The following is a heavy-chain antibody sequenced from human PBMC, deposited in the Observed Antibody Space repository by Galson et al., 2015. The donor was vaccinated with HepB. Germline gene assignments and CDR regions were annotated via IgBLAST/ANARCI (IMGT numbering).Heavy chain of an antibody. CDR1: GFTFGDYA. CDR2: IRSKAYGGTT. D-gene: IGHD3-10*01. CDR3: TRDQRGVIMIHYYYGMDV. J-gene: IGHJ6*02. Sequence: SLRLSCAASGFTFGDYAMSWVRQAPGKGLEWVGFIRSKAYGGTTEYAASVKGRFTISRDDSKSIAYLQMNSLKTEDTAVYYCTRDQRGVIMIHYYYGMDVWGQGTTVTVSS. V-gene: IGHV3-49*04.